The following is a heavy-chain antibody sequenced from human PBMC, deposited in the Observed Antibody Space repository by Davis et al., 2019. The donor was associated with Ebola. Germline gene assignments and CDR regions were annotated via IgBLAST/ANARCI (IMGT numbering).Heavy chain of an antibody. V-gene: IGHV1-18*01. CDR3: ARDWGMVRSAGWFDP. D-gene: IGHD3-10*01. Sequence: AASVKVSCKASGGTFSSYTISWVRQAPGQGLEWMGWISAYNGNTNYAQKLQGRVTMTTDTSTSTAYMELRSLRSDDTAVYYCARDWGMVRSAGWFDPWGQGTLVTVSS. CDR2: ISAYNGNT. CDR1: GGTFSSYT. J-gene: IGHJ5*02.